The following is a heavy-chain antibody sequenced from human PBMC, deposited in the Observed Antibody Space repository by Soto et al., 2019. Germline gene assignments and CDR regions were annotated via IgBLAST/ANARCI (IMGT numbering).Heavy chain of an antibody. CDR1: GRTVSGKKY. CDR3: ATWHEREHDYDV. D-gene: IGHD1-1*01. Sequence: PGGSLRRSCAACGRTVSGKKYVAWVRQAPGKGLEWVSALYDVDGSFYADSVKGRFTTSSDSSKTTVYLQMNGLRPDDTAVYYCATWHEREHDYDVWGQGTTVTVSS. J-gene: IGHJ3*01. V-gene: IGHV3-53*01. CDR2: LYDVDGS.